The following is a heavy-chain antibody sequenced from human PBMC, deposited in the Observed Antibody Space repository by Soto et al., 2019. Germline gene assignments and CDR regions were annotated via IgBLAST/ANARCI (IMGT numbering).Heavy chain of an antibody. V-gene: IGHV3-33*01. Sequence: GGSLRLSCAASGFTFSSYGMHWVRQAPGKGLEWVAVIWYDGSNKYYADSVKGRFTISRDNSKNTLYLQMNSLRAEDTAVYYCARGSKLGYCSGGSCGPFYFDYWGQGTLVTVSS. J-gene: IGHJ4*02. CDR1: GFTFSSYG. D-gene: IGHD2-15*01. CDR2: IWYDGSNK. CDR3: ARGSKLGYCSGGSCGPFYFDY.